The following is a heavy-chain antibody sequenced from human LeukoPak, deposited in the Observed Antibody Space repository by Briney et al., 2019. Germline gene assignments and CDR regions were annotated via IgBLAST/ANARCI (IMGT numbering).Heavy chain of an antibody. CDR3: ARGGLPASFDY. V-gene: IGHV1-2*02. CDR1: GYTFTVYY. CDR2: INPKNGGT. Sequence: ASVKLSCKASGYTFTVYYIHWVRQAPGQGLEWMGWINPKNGGTKYAQNFQGRVTMTRDTSISTGYMELSRLTSDDTAVYSCARGGLPASFDYWGLGTLVTVSS. J-gene: IGHJ4*02. D-gene: IGHD2-21*01.